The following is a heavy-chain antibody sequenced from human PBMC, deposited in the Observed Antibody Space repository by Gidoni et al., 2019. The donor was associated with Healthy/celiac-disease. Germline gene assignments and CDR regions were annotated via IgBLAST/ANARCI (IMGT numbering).Heavy chain of an antibody. Sequence: EVQLLESGGGLVQPGGSLRLSCAASGFTFSNYAMSWVRQAPGKGLEWVSTVTNSGSSTFYADSVKGRFTISRDDSKNTLYLQMNSLRAEDTAVYYCAKDPSRGVTTHFDYWGQGSLVTVSS. D-gene: IGHD4-17*01. CDR2: VTNSGSST. CDR3: AKDPSRGVTTHFDY. V-gene: IGHV3-23*01. J-gene: IGHJ4*02. CDR1: GFTFSNYA.